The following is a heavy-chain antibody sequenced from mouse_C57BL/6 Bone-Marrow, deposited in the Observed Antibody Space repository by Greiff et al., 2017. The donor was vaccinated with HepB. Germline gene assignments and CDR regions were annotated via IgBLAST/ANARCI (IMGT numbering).Heavy chain of an antibody. CDR3: AAGDYGVYYAMDY. Sequence: QVHVKQSGAELAKPGASVKLSCKASGYTFTSYWMHWVKQRPGQGLEWIGYINPSSGYTKYNQKFKDKATLTADKSSSTAYMQLSSLTYEDSAVYYCAAGDYGVYYAMDYWGQGTSVTVSS. CDR2: INPSSGYT. CDR1: GYTFTSYW. D-gene: IGHD2-4*01. V-gene: IGHV1-7*01. J-gene: IGHJ4*01.